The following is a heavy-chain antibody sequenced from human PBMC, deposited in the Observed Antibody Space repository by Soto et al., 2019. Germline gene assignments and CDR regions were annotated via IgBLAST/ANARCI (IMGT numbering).Heavy chain of an antibody. CDR2: ITSSGVNT. J-gene: IGHJ4*02. CDR1: GFTFSTYA. V-gene: IGHV3-23*01. D-gene: IGHD4-17*01. Sequence: EVQLLESGGGLVQPGGSLRLSCAASGFTFSTYAMSWVRQAPGKGLEWVSLITSSGVNTYYADSVKGRFTISRDNSKNTLYLQMNILRAEDTAIYYCAKDPPDTYYGDYGHYWGQGTLVTVSS. CDR3: AKDPPDTYYGDYGHY.